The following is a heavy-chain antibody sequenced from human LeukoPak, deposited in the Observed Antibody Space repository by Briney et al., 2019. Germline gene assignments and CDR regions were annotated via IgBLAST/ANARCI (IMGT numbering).Heavy chain of an antibody. V-gene: IGHV4-4*02. CDR3: ASAEPRGIIWYPY. D-gene: IGHD6-13*01. CDR2: IYHSGST. CDR1: GASISSNNW. Sequence: SETLSLTCAVSGASISSNNWWWSWVRQPPGKGLEWIGEIYHSGSTNYNPSLKSRVTVSVDKSKNQFSLKLSSVTPADTAVYYCASAEPRGIIWYPYWGQGTLVTVSS. J-gene: IGHJ4*02.